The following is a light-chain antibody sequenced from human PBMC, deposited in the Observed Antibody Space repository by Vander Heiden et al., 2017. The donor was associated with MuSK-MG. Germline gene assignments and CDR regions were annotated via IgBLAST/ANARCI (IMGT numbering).Light chain of an antibody. V-gene: IGKV3-15*01. CDR3: QQDNNLYT. CDR1: QSVSNK. CDR2: GAS. Sequence: EIVMTQSPATLSVSPGERATLSCRASQSVSNKLAWYQQKPGQAPRLLIYGASTRATGIPARFSGSGSGTEFTLTISSLQSEDFAVYYWQQDNNLYTFGQGTKLEI. J-gene: IGKJ2*01.